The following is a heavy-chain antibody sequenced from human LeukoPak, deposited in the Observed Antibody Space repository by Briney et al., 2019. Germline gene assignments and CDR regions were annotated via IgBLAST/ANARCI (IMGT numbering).Heavy chain of an antibody. D-gene: IGHD6-6*01. J-gene: IGHJ4*02. CDR3: ARFSSSVFDY. CDR2: ISAYNGNT. CDR1: GGTFSSYA. V-gene: IGHV1-18*01. Sequence: ASVKVSCKASGGTFSSYAISWVRQAPGQGLEWMGWISAYNGNTNYAQKLQGRVTMTTDTSTSTAYMELRSLRSDDTAVYYCARFSSSVFDYWGQGTLVTVSS.